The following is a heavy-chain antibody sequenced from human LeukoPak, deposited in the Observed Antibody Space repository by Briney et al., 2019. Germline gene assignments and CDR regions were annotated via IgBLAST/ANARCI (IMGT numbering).Heavy chain of an antibody. V-gene: IGHV4-61*02. CDR1: GGSISSGGYY. D-gene: IGHD2-2*01. J-gene: IGHJ6*03. CDR3: ARGHSHCSSTSCYVYYYYYYYMDV. CDR2: IYTSGST. Sequence: PSQTLSLTCTVSGGSISSGGYYWSWIRQPAGKGLEWIGRIYTSGSTNYNPSLKSRVAISVDTSKNQFSLKLSSVTAAVTAVYYCARGHSHCSSTSCYVYYYYYYYMDVWGKGTTVTVSS.